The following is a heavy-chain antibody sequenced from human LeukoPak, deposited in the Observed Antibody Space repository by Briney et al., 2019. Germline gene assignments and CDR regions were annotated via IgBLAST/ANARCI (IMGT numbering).Heavy chain of an antibody. J-gene: IGHJ4*02. Sequence: ASVKVSCKASGYTFTSYGISWVRQAPGQGLEWMGWISAYNGNTNYAQKLQGRVTMTTDTSTSTAYMELRSLRSDDTAVYYCARVKGGGYCSSTSCLFFDYWGQGTLVTVSS. CDR2: ISAYNGNT. CDR3: ARVKGGGYCSSTSCLFFDY. CDR1: GYTFTSYG. V-gene: IGHV1-18*01. D-gene: IGHD2-2*01.